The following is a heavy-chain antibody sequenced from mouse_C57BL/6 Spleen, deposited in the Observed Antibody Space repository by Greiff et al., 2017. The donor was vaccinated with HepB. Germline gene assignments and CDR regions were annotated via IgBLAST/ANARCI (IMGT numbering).Heavy chain of an antibody. J-gene: IGHJ1*03. D-gene: IGHD2-1*01. CDR3: ARTRGNYVYFDV. V-gene: IGHV1-55*01. Sequence: QVQLQQSGAELVKPGASVKMSCKASGYTFTSYWITWVKQRPGQGLEWIGDIYPGSGSTNYNEKFKSKATLTVDTSSSTAYMQLSSLTSEDSAVYYCARTRGNYVYFDVWGTGTTVTVSS. CDR2: IYPGSGST. CDR1: GYTFTSYW.